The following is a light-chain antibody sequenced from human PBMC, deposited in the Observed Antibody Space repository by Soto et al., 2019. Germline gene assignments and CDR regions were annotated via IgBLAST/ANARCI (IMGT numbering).Light chain of an antibody. Sequence: QSVLTQPASVSGSPGQSITISCTGTSSDVGGYNYVCWYQHHPGKAPKLIISEVSNRPSGVSNRFSGSKSGNTASLTISGLQAEDEADYYCSSYSTTSTLVFGSGTKVTV. J-gene: IGLJ1*01. V-gene: IGLV2-14*01. CDR2: EVS. CDR1: SSDVGGYNY. CDR3: SSYSTTSTLV.